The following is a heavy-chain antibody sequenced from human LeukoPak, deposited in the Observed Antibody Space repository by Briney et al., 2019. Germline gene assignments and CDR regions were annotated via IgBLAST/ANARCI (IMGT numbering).Heavy chain of an antibody. V-gene: IGHV3-11*06. CDR1: GLTFRNYA. J-gene: IGHJ4*02. Sequence: PGGSLRLSCAASGLTFRNYAMSWVRQAPEKGLEWISYIGIDSGNTNYADSVKGRFTISGDKAKNSLYLQMNSLRVEDTAVYYCARDYKYAFDNWGQGTLVTVSS. CDR3: ARDYKYAFDN. D-gene: IGHD5-24*01. CDR2: IGIDSGNT.